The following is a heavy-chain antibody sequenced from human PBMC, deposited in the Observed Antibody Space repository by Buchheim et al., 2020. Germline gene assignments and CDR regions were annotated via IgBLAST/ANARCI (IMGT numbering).Heavy chain of an antibody. CDR3: AKDFSGPYYFDF. J-gene: IGHJ4*02. D-gene: IGHD6-19*01. Sequence: QVQLVESGGGVVQTGRSLSLSCAASGFTFSSYDMHWVRQAPGKGLEWVAVISYDGSDEYYADSVKGRFTISRDNSKNTLYLQMNSLRAEDTAVYYCAKDFSGPYYFDFWGQGT. CDR2: ISYDGSDE. V-gene: IGHV3-30*18. CDR1: GFTFSSYD.